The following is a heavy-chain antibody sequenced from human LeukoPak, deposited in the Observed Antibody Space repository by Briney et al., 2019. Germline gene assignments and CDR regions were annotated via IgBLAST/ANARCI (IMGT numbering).Heavy chain of an antibody. CDR1: GYTFTSYY. CDR2: INPSGGST. Sequence: ASVKVSCKASGYTFTSYYMHWVRQAPGQGLEWMGIINPSGGSTSYAQKFQGRVTMTRDMSTSTVYMELSSLRSEDTAVYYCARAGGVARDGYNFDYWGQGTLVTVSS. CDR3: ARAGGVARDGYNFDY. J-gene: IGHJ4*02. V-gene: IGHV1-46*01. D-gene: IGHD5-24*01.